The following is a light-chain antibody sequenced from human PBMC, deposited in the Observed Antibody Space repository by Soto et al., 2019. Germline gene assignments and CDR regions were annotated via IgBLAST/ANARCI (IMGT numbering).Light chain of an antibody. CDR3: CSYAGSSTLV. Sequence: QSAVTQPASVSGSPGQSITISCTGTSSDVGSYNLVSWYQQHPGKAPKLMIYEGSKRPSGVSNRFSGSKSGNTASLTISGLHAEDEADYYCCSYAGSSTLVFGGGTQLTVL. CDR2: EGS. V-gene: IGLV2-23*01. CDR1: SSDVGSYNL. J-gene: IGLJ3*02.